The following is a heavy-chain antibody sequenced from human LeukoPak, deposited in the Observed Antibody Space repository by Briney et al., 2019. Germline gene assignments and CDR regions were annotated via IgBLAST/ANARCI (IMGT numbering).Heavy chain of an antibody. CDR2: IYYSGST. CDR1: GGSISSSSYY. J-gene: IGHJ4*02. CDR3: ARDEGLGQLVLFDY. V-gene: IGHV4-39*07. D-gene: IGHD6-6*01. Sequence: SETLSLTCTVSGGSISSSSYYWGWIRQPPGKGLEWIGSIYYSGSTYYNPSLKSRVTISVDTSKNQFSLKLSSVTAEDTAVYYCARDEGLGQLVLFDYWGQGTLVTVSS.